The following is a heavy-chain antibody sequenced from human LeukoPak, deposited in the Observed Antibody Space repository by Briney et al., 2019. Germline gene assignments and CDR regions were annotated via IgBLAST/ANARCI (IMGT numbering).Heavy chain of an antibody. CDR3: ARGGRAAAGDD. D-gene: IGHD6-13*01. CDR2: IYSGGST. CDR1: GFTVSTSY. V-gene: IGHV3-53*04. J-gene: IGHJ4*02. Sequence: GGSLRLSCAASGFTVSTSYMSWVRQAPGKGLECVSVIYSGGSTYYADSVKRRFTISRHNSNNTVYLEMNSLRPEDTAVYYCARGGRAAAGDDWGQGTLVTVSS.